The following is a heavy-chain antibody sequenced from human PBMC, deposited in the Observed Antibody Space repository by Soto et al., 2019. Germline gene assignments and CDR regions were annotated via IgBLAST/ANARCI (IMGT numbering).Heavy chain of an antibody. V-gene: IGHV1-18*01. CDR2: INVYNGNT. D-gene: IGHD3-10*01. Sequence: ASVKVSCKASGYTFTNYGSSWVRQAPGQGLEWMGWINVYNGNTKYAQKVQGRVTMTTDTSTSTAYMELRSLRSDDTAVYYCARGVGSGSNYNQYNWFDPWGQGTLVTVSS. CDR3: ARGVGSGSNYNQYNWFDP. CDR1: GYTFTNYG. J-gene: IGHJ5*02.